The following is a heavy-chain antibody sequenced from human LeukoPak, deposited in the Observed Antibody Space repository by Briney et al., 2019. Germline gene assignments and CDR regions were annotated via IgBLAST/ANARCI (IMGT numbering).Heavy chain of an antibody. CDR3: ASGKYSSSWSPYFDY. CDR2: ISYDGSNK. Sequence: GGSLRLSCAASGFTFSSYAMHWVRQAPGKGLEWVEVISYDGSNKYYADSVKGRFTISRDNSKNTLYLQMNSLRAEDTAVYYCASGKYSSSWSPYFDYWGQGTLVTVSS. J-gene: IGHJ4*02. V-gene: IGHV3-30*01. D-gene: IGHD6-13*01. CDR1: GFTFSSYA.